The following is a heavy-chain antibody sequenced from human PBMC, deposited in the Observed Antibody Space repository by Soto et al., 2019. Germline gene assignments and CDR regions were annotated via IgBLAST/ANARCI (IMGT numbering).Heavy chain of an antibody. CDR2: TYYRSMWYN. CDR1: GDSVSSNNAA. J-gene: IGHJ6*02. Sequence: PSQTLSLTCDISGDSVSSNNAAWNWIRQSPSRGLEWLGRTYYRSMWYNDYALSVKSRITINPDTSMNQFPLQLNSVTPEDTAVYYCARETGTGYGMDVWGQGTTVTVSS. CDR3: ARETGTGYGMDV. D-gene: IGHD1-1*01. V-gene: IGHV6-1*01.